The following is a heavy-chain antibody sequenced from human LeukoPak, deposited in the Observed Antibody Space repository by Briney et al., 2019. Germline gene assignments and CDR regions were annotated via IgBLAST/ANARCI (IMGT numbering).Heavy chain of an antibody. J-gene: IGHJ2*01. CDR3: ARGDGVIAGIGIGSSYFDH. CDR2: MHYSGST. Sequence: PSEPLSLTCSVSGGSITNNGYYWGWIRQSPETGLEWIGSMHYSGSTYYNPSLNSRVTISVDTSKNQFSLKMNSMTAADTGVYYCARGDGVIAGIGIGSSYFDHWGRGTLVAVSS. CDR1: GGSITNNGYY. D-gene: IGHD6-13*01. V-gene: IGHV4-39*07.